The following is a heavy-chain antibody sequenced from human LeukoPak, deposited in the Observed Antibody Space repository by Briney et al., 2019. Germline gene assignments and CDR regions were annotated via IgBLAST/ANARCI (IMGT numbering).Heavy chain of an antibody. CDR2: IRSNNDGGTT. CDR3: TTEGH. CDR1: GFTFTYAW. J-gene: IGHJ4*02. V-gene: IGHV3-15*01. Sequence: GGSLRLSCVASGFTFTYAWMSWVRQAPGRGLEWLGRIRSNNDGGTTDYVPPVKGRFTVSRDDSRNALYLQMNNLKTEDTAVYYCTTEGHWGEGTLVTVSS.